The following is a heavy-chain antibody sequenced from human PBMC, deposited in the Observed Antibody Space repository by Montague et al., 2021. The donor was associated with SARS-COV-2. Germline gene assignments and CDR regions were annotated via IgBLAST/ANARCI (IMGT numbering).Heavy chain of an antibody. Sequence: SETLSLTCAAYGESFSGYYWTWIRQPPGKGLEWIGDINHHGSTKYNPSLKSRVTISVDTSKNQFSLRLSSVTAADTAVYYCARGHQGTTMIVVVMVGEQYYFDYWGQGTLVTVFS. CDR3: ARGHQGTTMIVVVMVGEQYYFDY. J-gene: IGHJ4*02. V-gene: IGHV4-34*01. CDR1: GESFSGYY. D-gene: IGHD3-22*01. CDR2: INHHGST.